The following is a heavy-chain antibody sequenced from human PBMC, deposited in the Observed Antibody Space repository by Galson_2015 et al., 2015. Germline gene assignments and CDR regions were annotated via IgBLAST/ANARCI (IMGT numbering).Heavy chain of an antibody. V-gene: IGHV3-23*01. CDR1: GFTFSTYA. CDR2: LGGSGVST. Sequence: SLRLSCAASGFTFSTYAMIWVRQTPGEGLEWVSYLGGSGVSTYYADSVKGRFTISRDSSRNTLFMQMNSLRAEDTAVYYCARLRSGSTSGWNYYYFDPWGQGTLVTVSS. D-gene: IGHD6-19*01. J-gene: IGHJ4*02. CDR3: ARLRSGSTSGWNYYYFDP.